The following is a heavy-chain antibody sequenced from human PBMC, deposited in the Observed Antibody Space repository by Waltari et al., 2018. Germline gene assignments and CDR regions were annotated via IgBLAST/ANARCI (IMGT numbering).Heavy chain of an antibody. J-gene: IGHJ5*02. CDR2: ISSSRIYI. Sequence: EVQLVESGGGLVKPGGSLRLSCAASGFTFSSYSMNWVRQAPGKGLEWVSSISSSRIYIYYAVSVNVRFTISSANAKNPLYLQMNSLRAEDTAVYYCARRYFDLGSGFDPWGQGTLVTVSS. CDR1: GFTFSSYS. CDR3: ARRYFDLGSGFDP. D-gene: IGHD1-26*01. V-gene: IGHV3-21*01.